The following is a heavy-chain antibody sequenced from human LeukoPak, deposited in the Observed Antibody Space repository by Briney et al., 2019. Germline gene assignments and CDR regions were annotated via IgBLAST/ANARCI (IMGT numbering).Heavy chain of an antibody. V-gene: IGHV3-23*01. Sequence: GGSLRLSCAASRFTFSSYAMSWVRQAPGKGLEWVSAISGSGGSTYYADSVKGRFTISRDNSKNTLYLQMNSLRAEDTAVYYCAKDQWELLYFDCWGQRTLVTVSS. D-gene: IGHD1-26*01. CDR1: RFTFSSYA. J-gene: IGHJ4*02. CDR3: AKDQWELLYFDC. CDR2: ISGSGGST.